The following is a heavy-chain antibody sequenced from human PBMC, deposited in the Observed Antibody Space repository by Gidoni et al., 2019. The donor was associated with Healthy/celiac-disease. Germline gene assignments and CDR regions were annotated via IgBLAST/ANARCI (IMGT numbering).Heavy chain of an antibody. D-gene: IGHD3-22*01. J-gene: IGHJ6*02. CDR2: IIPIFGTA. CDR3: ASYYDSSGYYSPRHYYYYGMDV. Sequence: QVQLVQSGAEVKKPGSSVKVSCKASGGTFSSYAISWVRQAPGQGLEWMGGIIPIFGTANYAQKFQGRVTITADKSTSTAYMELSSLRSEDTAVYYCASYYDSSGYYSPRHYYYYGMDVWGQGTTVTVSS. CDR1: GGTFSSYA. V-gene: IGHV1-69*06.